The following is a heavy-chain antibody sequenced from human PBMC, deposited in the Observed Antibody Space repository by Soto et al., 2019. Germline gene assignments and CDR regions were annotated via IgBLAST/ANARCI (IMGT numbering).Heavy chain of an antibody. CDR3: ARKIMVNSYYYYGMDV. CDR2: IYYSGST. J-gene: IGHJ6*02. CDR1: GGSIRSYY. D-gene: IGHD2-21*01. V-gene: IGHV4-59*01. Sequence: QVQLQESGPGLVKPLETLSLTCTVSGGSIRSYYWSWIRQPPGKGLEWIAYIYYSGSTNYNPSLKSRCTLSVDTSKTQFSLKLTSVTAADTAVYYCARKIMVNSYYYYGMDVWGQGTTVTGAS.